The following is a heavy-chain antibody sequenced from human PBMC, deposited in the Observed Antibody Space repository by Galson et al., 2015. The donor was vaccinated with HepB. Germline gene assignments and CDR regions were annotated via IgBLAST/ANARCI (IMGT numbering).Heavy chain of an antibody. CDR3: ARGGYCGISSCYIDPPFPFDY. J-gene: IGHJ4*02. D-gene: IGHD2-2*02. V-gene: IGHV3-11*05. CDR2: ISSSSSYT. Sequence: SLRLSCAASGFTFSDYYMSWFRQAPGKGLEWVSYISSSSSYTNYADSVKGRFTISIDNAKNSLYLQMNSLRAEDTAVYYCARGGYCGISSCYIDPPFPFDYWGQGTLVTVSS. CDR1: GFTFSDYY.